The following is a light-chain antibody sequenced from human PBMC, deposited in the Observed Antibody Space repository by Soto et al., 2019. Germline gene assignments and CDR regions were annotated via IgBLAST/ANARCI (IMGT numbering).Light chain of an antibody. CDR2: GNS. J-gene: IGLJ2*01. CDR1: SSNIGAGYD. Sequence: QAVVTQPPSVSGAPGQRVTISCTGSSSNIGAGYDVHWYQQLPGTAPKLLIYGNSNRPSGVPDRFSGSKSGTSGSLAITGLQAEDEADYYCQSYDSSLSGHVVFGGGTQLTVL. V-gene: IGLV1-40*01. CDR3: QSYDSSLSGHVV.